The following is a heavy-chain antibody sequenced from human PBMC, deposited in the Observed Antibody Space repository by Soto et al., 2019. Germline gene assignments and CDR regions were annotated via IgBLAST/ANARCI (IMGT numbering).Heavy chain of an antibody. V-gene: IGHV4-4*02. CDR1: GGFVTTSNW. Sequence: QLQLQASGPRLVKPSGTLSLTCIVSGGFVTTSNWWIWVRRPPRKGLEGIVEVYHTGKTNYTPSFKSRVKMSVDKSLNQFPLKLTSVPAADTALCYCANSYYGWGFDYWGQGALVTVAS. CDR2: VYHTGKT. J-gene: IGHJ4*02. D-gene: IGHD3-10*01. CDR3: ANSYYGWGFDY.